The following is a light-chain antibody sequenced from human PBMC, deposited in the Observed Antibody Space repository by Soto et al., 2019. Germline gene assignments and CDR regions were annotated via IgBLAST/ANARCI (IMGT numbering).Light chain of an antibody. Sequence: DIQLTQSPSSLSTSVRDRVTITCQASQDISNYLNWYQQKPGKAPKLLIYDASNLETEVPSRFSGSGSGTDFTFTISSLQPEDIATYYCQQYDNLPYTFGQGTKLEIK. CDR2: DAS. CDR3: QQYDNLPYT. V-gene: IGKV1-33*01. CDR1: QDISNY. J-gene: IGKJ2*01.